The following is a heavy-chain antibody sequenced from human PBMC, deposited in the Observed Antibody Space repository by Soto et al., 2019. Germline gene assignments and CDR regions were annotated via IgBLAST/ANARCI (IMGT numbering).Heavy chain of an antibody. CDR3: AHLFLDYGDSSYYFDY. D-gene: IGHD4-17*01. V-gene: IGHV2-5*01. CDR1: GFSLSTSGVG. CDR2: IYWNDDK. J-gene: IGHJ4*02. Sequence: SGPTLVNPTQTLTLTCTFSGFSLSTSGVGVGWIRQPPGKALEWLALIYWNDDKRYSPSLKSRLTITKDTSKNQVVLTMTNMDPVDTATYYCAHLFLDYGDSSYYFDYWGQGTLVTVSS.